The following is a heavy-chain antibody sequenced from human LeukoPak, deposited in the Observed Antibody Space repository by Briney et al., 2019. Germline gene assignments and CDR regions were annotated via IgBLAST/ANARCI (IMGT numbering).Heavy chain of an antibody. CDR1: GYTFTSYD. CDR3: ARGNSGSYYYYYYVDV. Sequence: GASVKVSCKASGYTFTSYDINWVRQASGQGLEWMGWMNPNSGNTGYAQKFQGRVTMTRNTSISTAYMELSSLRSDDTAVYYCARGNSGSYYYYYYVDVWGKGTTVTISS. D-gene: IGHD1-26*01. J-gene: IGHJ6*03. V-gene: IGHV1-8*01. CDR2: MNPNSGNT.